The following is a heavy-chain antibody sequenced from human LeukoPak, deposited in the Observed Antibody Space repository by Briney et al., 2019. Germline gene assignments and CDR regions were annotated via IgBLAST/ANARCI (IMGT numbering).Heavy chain of an antibody. CDR1: ENTFTNYY. V-gene: IGHV1-46*01. D-gene: IGHD4-23*01. J-gene: IGHJ3*01. CDR3: ARDMSTAVAPISYAFDV. Sequence: ASVKVSCKASENTFTNYYMHWVRQAPGQGLEWLGIINPNGGRTAYAQNFQGRVSMTRDTSTTTVYMELSSLRSDDTAVYYCARDMSTAVAPISYAFDVWGQGTMVTVSS. CDR2: INPNGGRT.